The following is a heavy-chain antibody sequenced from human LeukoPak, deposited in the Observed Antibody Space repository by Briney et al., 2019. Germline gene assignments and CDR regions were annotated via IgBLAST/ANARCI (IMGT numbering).Heavy chain of an antibody. J-gene: IGHJ4*02. D-gene: IGHD5-12*01. CDR1: GFSISSGYL. CDR2: IYHSGTT. V-gene: IGHV4-38-2*02. Sequence: PSETLSLACTVSGFSISSGYLWGWIRQPPGKGLEWIARIYHSGTTDYNPSPESRVTISVDTSKNQFSLSLRSVTATDTAVYYCATERRGSYPFDFWGQGTLVTVSS. CDR3: ATERRGSYPFDF.